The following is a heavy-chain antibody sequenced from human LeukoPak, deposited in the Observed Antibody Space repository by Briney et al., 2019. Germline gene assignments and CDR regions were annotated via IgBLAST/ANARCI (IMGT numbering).Heavy chain of an antibody. CDR3: ARAVSCTNGACAHDAFHI. CDR2: ISGNSNYI. D-gene: IGHD2-8*01. J-gene: IGHJ3*02. Sequence: GGSQRLSCAASGFTFSSYTINWVRQAPGKGLEWVSSISGNSNYIYYADSVKGRFTISRDSAKSSLYLQMNSLRAEDTAVYYCARAVSCTNGACAHDAFHIWGRGTLVTVSS. CDR1: GFTFSSYT. V-gene: IGHV3-21*06.